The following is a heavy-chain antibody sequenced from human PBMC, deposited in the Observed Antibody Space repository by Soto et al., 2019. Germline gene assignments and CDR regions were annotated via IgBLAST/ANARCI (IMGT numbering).Heavy chain of an antibody. CDR3: ARVGPNYYDSSGYHPYFDY. J-gene: IGHJ4*02. Sequence: ASVKVSCKASGYTFTGYYMHWVRQAPGQGLEWMGWINPNSGGTNYAQKFQGRVTMTRDTSISTAYMELSRPRSDDTAVYYCARVGPNYYDSSGYHPYFDYWGQGTLVTVSS. D-gene: IGHD3-22*01. V-gene: IGHV1-2*02. CDR1: GYTFTGYY. CDR2: INPNSGGT.